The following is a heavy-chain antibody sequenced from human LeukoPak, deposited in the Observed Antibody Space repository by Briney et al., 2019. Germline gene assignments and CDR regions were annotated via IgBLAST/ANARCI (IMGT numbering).Heavy chain of an antibody. CDR3: ARELRFLEWLLIDY. Sequence: ASVKVSCKASGDTFTGYYMHWVRQAPGQGLEWMGWINPNSGGTNYAQKFQGRVTMTRDTSISTAYMELSRLRSDDTAVYYCARELRFLEWLLIDYWGQGTLVTVSS. J-gene: IGHJ4*02. V-gene: IGHV1-2*02. CDR2: INPNSGGT. D-gene: IGHD3-3*01. CDR1: GDTFTGYY.